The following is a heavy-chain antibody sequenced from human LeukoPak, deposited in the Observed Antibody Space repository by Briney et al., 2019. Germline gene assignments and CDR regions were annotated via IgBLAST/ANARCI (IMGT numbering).Heavy chain of an antibody. CDR1: GFTFSTYA. D-gene: IGHD6-19*01. V-gene: IGHV3-23*01. CDR2: INRTGGST. J-gene: IGHJ4*02. Sequence: GGSLRLSCAASGFTFSTYAMTWVRQAPRKGLEWVSLINRTGGSTYYADSVKGRFTISRDNSKNTLYLQMNSLRAEDTAVYYCAKDAVGAQDYWGQGTLVTVSS. CDR3: AKDAVGAQDY.